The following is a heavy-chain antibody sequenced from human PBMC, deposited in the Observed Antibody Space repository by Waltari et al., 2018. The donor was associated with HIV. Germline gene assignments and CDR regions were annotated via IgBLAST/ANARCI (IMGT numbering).Heavy chain of an antibody. D-gene: IGHD1-7*01. J-gene: IGHJ5*02. Sequence: QVQLQESGPGLVKPSETLSLTCTVSGGSISNYYWSWIRQSPGKGLEWIGYIYYSGSTNYNPSLKSRVTISVDTSKNQFSRKLSSVTAADTAVYYCARGITGTIWWFDPWGQGTLVTVSS. CDR1: GGSISNYY. CDR3: ARGITGTIWWFDP. V-gene: IGHV4-59*01. CDR2: IYYSGST.